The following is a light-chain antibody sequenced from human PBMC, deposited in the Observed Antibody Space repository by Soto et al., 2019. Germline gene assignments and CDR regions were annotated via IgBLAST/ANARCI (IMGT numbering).Light chain of an antibody. CDR3: CSYAGSSALV. J-gene: IGLJ2*01. Sequence: QSALTQPASVSGSPGQSITISCTGTSSDVGSYNLVSWYQQHPGKAPKFIIYEGSKRPSGVSNRFSGSKSGNTASLTISGLQAEDEADYYCCSYAGSSALVFGGGTQLTVL. CDR2: EGS. V-gene: IGLV2-23*01. CDR1: SSDVGSYNL.